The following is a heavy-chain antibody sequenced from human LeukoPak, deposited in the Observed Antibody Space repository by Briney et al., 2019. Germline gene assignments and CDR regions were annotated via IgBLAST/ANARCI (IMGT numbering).Heavy chain of an antibody. CDR1: GGSISSYY. D-gene: IGHD1-7*01. J-gene: IGHJ4*02. Sequence: SETLSLTCTVSGGSISSYYWSWIRQPPGKGLEWIGYIYYSGSTNYNPSLKSRVTISVDTSKNQFSLKLSSVTAADTAVYYCARDLTGTTREFDYWGQGTLVTVSS. CDR3: ARDLTGTTREFDY. CDR2: IYYSGST. V-gene: IGHV4-59*01.